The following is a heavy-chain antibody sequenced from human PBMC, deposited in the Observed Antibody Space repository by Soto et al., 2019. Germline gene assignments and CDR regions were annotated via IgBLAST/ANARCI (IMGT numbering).Heavy chain of an antibody. Sequence: PWGSLRLSCAASGFTFSSYSLNWVRQAPGKGLECVSSISSSSSYIYYADSVKGRFTISRDNAKNSLYLQMNSLRAEDTAVYYCARDRTVNRNYYYGMDVWGQGTTVTVYS. V-gene: IGHV3-21*01. CDR3: ARDRTVNRNYYYGMDV. CDR1: GFTFSSYS. D-gene: IGHD4-17*01. J-gene: IGHJ6*02. CDR2: ISSSSSYI.